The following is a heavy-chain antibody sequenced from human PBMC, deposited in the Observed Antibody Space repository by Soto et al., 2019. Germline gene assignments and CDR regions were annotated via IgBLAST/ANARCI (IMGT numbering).Heavy chain of an antibody. CDR2: IRSKAYCHST. J-gene: IGHJ4*02. D-gene: IGHD2-21*02. CDR3: ASSWGDNRYFDY. Sequence: EVQLVESGGGLVQPGGSLRLSCVASGFTFSDPYMDWVRQAPGKVLEWVGRIRSKAYCHSTEYAASVKGRFTVLRDDSKNSVFLQMNSLRTEDTAVYYCASSWGDNRYFDYWGQGTLVTVSS. V-gene: IGHV3-72*01. CDR1: GFTFSDPY.